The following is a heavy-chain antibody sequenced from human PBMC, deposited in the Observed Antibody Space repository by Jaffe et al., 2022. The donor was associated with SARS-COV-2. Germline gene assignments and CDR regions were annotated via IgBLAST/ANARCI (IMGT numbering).Heavy chain of an antibody. D-gene: IGHD4-17*01. CDR1: GFTFSSYA. CDR3: ARAPVTTVTTVYYYYYYMDV. Sequence: QVQLVESGGGVVQPGRSLRLSCAASGFTFSSYAMHWVRQAPGKGLEWVAVISYDGSNKYYADSVKGRFTISRDNSKNTLYLQMNSLRAEDTAVYYCARAPVTTVTTVYYYYYYMDVWGKGTTVTVSS. J-gene: IGHJ6*03. V-gene: IGHV3-30*04. CDR2: ISYDGSNK.